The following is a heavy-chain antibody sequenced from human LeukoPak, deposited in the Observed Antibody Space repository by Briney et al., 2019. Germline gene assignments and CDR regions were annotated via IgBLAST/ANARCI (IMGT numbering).Heavy chain of an antibody. CDR1: GFTFSSYE. Sequence: GGSLRLSCAASGFTFSSYEMNWVRQAPGKGLEWVSYISSSGSTIYYADSVKGRFTISRNNAKNSLYLQMNSLRAEDTAVYYCARDWLGYCSSTSCPESSAFDIWGQGTMVTVSS. CDR2: ISSSGSTI. D-gene: IGHD2-2*01. CDR3: ARDWLGYCSSTSCPESSAFDI. J-gene: IGHJ3*02. V-gene: IGHV3-48*03.